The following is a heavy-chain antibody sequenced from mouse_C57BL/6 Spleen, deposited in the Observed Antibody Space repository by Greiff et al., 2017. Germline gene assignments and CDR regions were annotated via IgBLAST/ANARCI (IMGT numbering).Heavy chain of an antibody. CDR3: ARTGGYHWYFDV. J-gene: IGHJ1*03. V-gene: IGHV1-52*01. CDR1: GYTFTSYW. CDR2: IDPSDSET. Sequence: QVQLQQRFPALFIPFSSVKLSCKASGYTFTSYWMHWVKQRPIQGLEWIGNIDPSDSETHYNQKFKDKATLTVDKSSSTAYMQLSSLTSEDSAVYYGARTGGYHWYFDVWGTGTTVTVSS.